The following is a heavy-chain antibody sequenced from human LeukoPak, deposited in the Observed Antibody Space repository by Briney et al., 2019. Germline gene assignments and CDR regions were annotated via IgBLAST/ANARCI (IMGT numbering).Heavy chain of an antibody. J-gene: IGHJ5*01. CDR3: AKGSPRGGFDS. D-gene: IGHD1-14*01. CDR1: DLTLSTFT. Sequence: PGGSLRLSCAASDLTLSTFTMHWVRQAPGKGLEWLSSISSSSRTINYADSVQGRFTVSRDNANSSMFLQMNELRREDTAVYYCAKGSPRGGFDSWGQGTLVTVSS. V-gene: IGHV3-48*01. CDR2: ISSSSRTI.